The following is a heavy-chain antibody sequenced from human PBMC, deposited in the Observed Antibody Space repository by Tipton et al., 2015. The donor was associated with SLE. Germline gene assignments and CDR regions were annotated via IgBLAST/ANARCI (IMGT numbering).Heavy chain of an antibody. Sequence: LRLSCTVSGDPISNYFWSWIRQPPTKGLEWIGNAQISGATNYNPSLKSRVTISIDSSKNQVSLKLNSVTAADTAVYYCARHSLPSGISFGGVIVGGLNYWGQGARVTVSS. CDR1: GDPISNYF. V-gene: IGHV4-4*09. D-gene: IGHD3-16*02. CDR3: ARHSLPSGISFGGVIVGGLNY. CDR2: AQISGAT. J-gene: IGHJ4*02.